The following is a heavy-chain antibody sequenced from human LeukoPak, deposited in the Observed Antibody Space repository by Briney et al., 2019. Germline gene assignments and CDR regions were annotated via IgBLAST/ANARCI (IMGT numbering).Heavy chain of an antibody. D-gene: IGHD2-15*01. V-gene: IGHV1-8*01. CDR2: MNPNSGNT. Sequence: ASVKASCKASGYTFTSYDINWVRQATGQGLEWMGWMNPNSGNTGYAQKFQGRVTMTRNTSISTAYMELSSLRSEDTAVYYCAREGYCSGGSCYGGIDYWGQGTLVTVSS. CDR1: GYTFTSYD. J-gene: IGHJ4*02. CDR3: AREGYCSGGSCYGGIDY.